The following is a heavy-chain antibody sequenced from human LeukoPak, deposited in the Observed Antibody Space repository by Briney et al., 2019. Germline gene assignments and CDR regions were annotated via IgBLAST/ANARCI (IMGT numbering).Heavy chain of an antibody. D-gene: IGHD1-1*01. J-gene: IGHJ5*02. CDR2: IWYDGSNK. V-gene: IGHV3-33*01. Sequence: GSLRLSCAASGFTFSNHGMHWVRQAPGKGLEWVALIWYDGSNKEYAESVKGRFTISRDNSKNTLYLQMNSLRDEDTAVYYCARDQGTSTTAPKRKGRFDPWGQGTLVTVSS. CDR1: GFTFSNHG. CDR3: ARDQGTSTTAPKRKGRFDP.